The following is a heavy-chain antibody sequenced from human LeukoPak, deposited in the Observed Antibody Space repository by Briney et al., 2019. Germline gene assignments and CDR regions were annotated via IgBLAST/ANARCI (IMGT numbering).Heavy chain of an antibody. J-gene: IGHJ4*02. D-gene: IGHD4-17*01. V-gene: IGHV3-53*04. CDR3: ETIGGDYGSFDN. Sequence: GSLRLSCAASEFTVSSNYMSWVRQAPGKGLEWVSVIYSGGSTYYADSVKGRFTISRHNYKNTLYLQMNSLRGEDTAVYYCETIGGDYGSFDNWGQGTLVTVTS. CDR1: EFTVSSNY. CDR2: IYSGGST.